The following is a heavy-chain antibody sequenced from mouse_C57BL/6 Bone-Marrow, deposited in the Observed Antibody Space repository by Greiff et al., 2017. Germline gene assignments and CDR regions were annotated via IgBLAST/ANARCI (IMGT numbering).Heavy chain of an antibody. J-gene: IGHJ4*01. CDR3: ARYDY. CDR2: IDPNRGGT. CDR1: GYSFTSYW. Sequence: QVQLQQPGPELVKPGASVKLSCKASGYSFTSYWMHWVKQRPGRGLEWIGRIDPNRGGTKYNQKFKSKATLTVDKTASTAYKQLSNLTTKDYAVYYCARYDYWGQGTSVTVSS. V-gene: IGHV1-72*01.